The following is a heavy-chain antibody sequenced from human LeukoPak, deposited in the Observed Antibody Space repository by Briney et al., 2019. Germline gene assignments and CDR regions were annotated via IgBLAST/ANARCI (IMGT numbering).Heavy chain of an antibody. J-gene: IGHJ4*02. D-gene: IGHD6-13*01. CDR3: ARVTGYMTEDYFDY. Sequence: PSETLSLTCTVSGGSINRYYWSWIRQPPRKGLEWIGYIYYSGSTNYNPSLKSRVTISVDTSKNQFSLRLSSVTAADTAVYYCARVTGYMTEDYFDYWGQGTLITVSS. V-gene: IGHV4-59*01. CDR2: IYYSGST. CDR1: GGSINRYY.